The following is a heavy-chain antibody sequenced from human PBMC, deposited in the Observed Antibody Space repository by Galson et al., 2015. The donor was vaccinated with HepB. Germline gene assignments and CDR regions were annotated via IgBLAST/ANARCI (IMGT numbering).Heavy chain of an antibody. V-gene: IGHV3-21*01. CDR1: GFTFSTYI. CDR2: ISSSSSYI. J-gene: IGHJ6*02. CDR3: ARTLLDYFKNYYYYGMDV. D-gene: IGHD4/OR15-4a*01. Sequence: SLRLSCAASGFTFSTYIMNWVRQAPGKGLEWVSSISSSSSYIYYADSVKGRFTISRDNAKNSLYLQMNSLRAEDTAVYYCARTLLDYFKNYYYYGMDVRGQGTTVTVSS.